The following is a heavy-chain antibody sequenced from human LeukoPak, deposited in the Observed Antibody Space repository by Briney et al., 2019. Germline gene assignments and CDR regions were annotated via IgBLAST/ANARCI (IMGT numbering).Heavy chain of an antibody. V-gene: IGHV4-38-2*02. CDR2: INHSGST. CDR1: GYSISSGYY. Sequence: NASETLSLTRTVSGYSISSGYYWSWIRQPPGKGLEWIGEINHSGSTNYNPSLKSRVTISVDTSKNQFSLKLSSVTAADTAVYYCARLRRNIAAAGTLRDYYMDVWGKGTTVIVSS. D-gene: IGHD6-13*01. CDR3: ARLRRNIAAAGTLRDYYMDV. J-gene: IGHJ6*03.